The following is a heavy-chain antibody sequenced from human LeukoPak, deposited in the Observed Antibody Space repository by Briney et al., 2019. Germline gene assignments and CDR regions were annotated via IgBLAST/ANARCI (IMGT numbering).Heavy chain of an antibody. Sequence: SETLSLTCTVSGGSISSYYWGWIRQPAGKRLEWIGRIYTSGSTNYNPSLKSRVTMSVDTSKNQFSLKLSSVTAADTAVYYCARVGYYGSGSYYIDYWGQGTLVTVSS. D-gene: IGHD3-10*01. V-gene: IGHV4-4*07. CDR2: IYTSGST. J-gene: IGHJ4*02. CDR3: ARVGYYGSGSYYIDY. CDR1: GGSISSYY.